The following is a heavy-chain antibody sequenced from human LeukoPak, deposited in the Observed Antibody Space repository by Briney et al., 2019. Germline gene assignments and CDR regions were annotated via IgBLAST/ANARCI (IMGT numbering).Heavy chain of an antibody. Sequence: ASVKVSCKASGYTFTSYDINWVRQATGQGLEWMGWMNPNSGNTGYARKLQGRVTMTRNTSIGTAYMELSSLRSEDTAVYYCASAVAGTIGPNYWGQGTLVTVSS. D-gene: IGHD6-19*01. CDR1: GYTFTSYD. CDR2: MNPNSGNT. V-gene: IGHV1-8*01. J-gene: IGHJ4*02. CDR3: ASAVAGTIGPNY.